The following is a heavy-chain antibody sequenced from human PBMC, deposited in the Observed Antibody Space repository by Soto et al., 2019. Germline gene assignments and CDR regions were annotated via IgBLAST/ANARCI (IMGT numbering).Heavy chain of an antibody. V-gene: IGHV3-21*06. Sequence: NPGGSLRLSCAASGFTLRTYTMNWVRQAPGKGLEWVSSISISSSDRYYADSVRGRFTISRDNAKNALYLQMNSLRADDTAVYFCVRGMNPLFGGQGTLVTVPQ. J-gene: IGHJ4*01. CDR3: VRGMNPLF. CDR2: ISISSSDR. CDR1: GFTLRTYT.